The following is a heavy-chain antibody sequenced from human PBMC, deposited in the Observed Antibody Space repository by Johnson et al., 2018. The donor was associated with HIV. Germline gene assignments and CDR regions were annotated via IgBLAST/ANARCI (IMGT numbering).Heavy chain of an antibody. CDR1: GFSVSSNY. D-gene: IGHD1-26*01. CDR3: ARDGEWELEDAFDI. J-gene: IGHJ3*02. Sequence: MQLVESGGGLVQPGGSLRLSCAASGFSVSSNYMSWVRQAPGKGLEWVSMINSAGFTYSADSVKGRFTISSDNSKNTLYLQMNSLRAEDTAVYYCARDGEWELEDAFDIWGQGTMVTVSS. CDR2: INSAGFT. V-gene: IGHV3-66*02.